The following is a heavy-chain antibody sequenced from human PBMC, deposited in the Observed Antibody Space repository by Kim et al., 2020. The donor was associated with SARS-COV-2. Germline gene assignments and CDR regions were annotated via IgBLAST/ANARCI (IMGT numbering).Heavy chain of an antibody. CDR3: ARVNDDYADYRDWFDP. J-gene: IGHJ5*02. CDR2: IYNSGST. D-gene: IGHD4-17*01. CDR1: GGYISTGGYY. V-gene: IGHV4-31*03. Sequence: SETLSLTCTVSGGYISTGGYYWSWIRQLPGKGLEWIGNIYNSGSTHYNPSLESRLTMSVDTSKNQFSLKLRSVTAADTAIYYCARVNDDYADYRDWFDPWGQGTLVTVSS.